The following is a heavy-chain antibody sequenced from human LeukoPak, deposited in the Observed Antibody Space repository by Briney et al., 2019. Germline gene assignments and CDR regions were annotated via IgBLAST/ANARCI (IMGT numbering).Heavy chain of an antibody. CDR2: VYYSGTT. D-gene: IGHD3-10*01. J-gene: IGHJ4*02. Sequence: SQTLSLTCSVSGGSIGSGYYYWSWVRQPPGKGLEWIGYVYYSGTTYYNPSLKSRVIISVDTSKNQFSLKLTSVTAADTAVYYCARDMVRGVIGIDYWGQGALVTVSS. CDR1: GGSIGSGYYY. V-gene: IGHV4-30-4*01. CDR3: ARDMVRGVIGIDY.